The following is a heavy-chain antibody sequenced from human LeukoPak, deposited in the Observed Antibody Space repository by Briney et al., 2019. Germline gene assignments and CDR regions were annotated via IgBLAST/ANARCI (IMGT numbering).Heavy chain of an antibody. CDR2: ISSNGGST. Sequence: GGSLRLSCAASGFTFSSYAMHWVRQAPGKGLEYVSAISSNGGSTYYANSVKGRFTISRDNSKNTLYLQMGSLRAEDTAVYYCAKGLPRLDFDYWGQGTLVTVSS. CDR1: GFTFSSYA. J-gene: IGHJ4*02. CDR3: AKGLPRLDFDY. V-gene: IGHV3-64*01. D-gene: IGHD3-16*01.